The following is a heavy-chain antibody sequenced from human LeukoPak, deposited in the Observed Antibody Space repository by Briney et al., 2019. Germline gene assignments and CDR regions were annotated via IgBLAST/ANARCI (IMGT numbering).Heavy chain of an antibody. CDR1: GGSLSSGGYY. J-gene: IGHJ3*02. CDR3: ARGLWFGELSAFDI. Sequence: SETLSLTCTVSGGSLSSGGYYWSWVRQHPRTGLGWLGYIYYSVSTYYNPSLKSRVTISVDTSKNQFSLKLSSVTAADTAVYYCARGLWFGELSAFDIWGQGTMVTVSS. CDR2: IYYSVST. V-gene: IGHV4-31*03. D-gene: IGHD3-10*01.